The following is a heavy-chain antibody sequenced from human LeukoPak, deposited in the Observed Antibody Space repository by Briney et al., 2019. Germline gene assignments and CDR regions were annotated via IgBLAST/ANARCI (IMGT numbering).Heavy chain of an antibody. Sequence: GGSLRLSCTASGFTFGDYAMSWVRQAPGKGLEWVGFIRSKAYGGTTEYAASVKGRFTISRDDSKSIAYLQMNSLKTEDTAVYYCTRPLGYRSSTSCPSTYYYYGMDVWGQGTTVTVSS. J-gene: IGHJ6*02. CDR2: IRSKAYGGTT. CDR3: TRPLGYRSSTSCPSTYYYYGMDV. D-gene: IGHD2-2*01. CDR1: GFTFGDYA. V-gene: IGHV3-49*04.